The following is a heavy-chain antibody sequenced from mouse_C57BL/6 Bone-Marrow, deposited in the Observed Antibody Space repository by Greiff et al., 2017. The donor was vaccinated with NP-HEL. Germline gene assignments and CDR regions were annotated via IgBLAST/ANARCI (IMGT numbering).Heavy chain of an antibody. CDR2: IYPRSGNT. Sequence: VQLQQSGAELARPGASVKLSCKASGYTFTSYGISWVKQRTGQGLEWIGEIYPRSGNTYYNEKFKGKATLTADKSSSPAYMELRSLTSEDSAVYFCARDGDGYDGFAYWGQGTLVTVSA. CDR3: ARDGDGYDGFAY. D-gene: IGHD2-2*01. V-gene: IGHV1-81*01. J-gene: IGHJ3*01. CDR1: GYTFTSYG.